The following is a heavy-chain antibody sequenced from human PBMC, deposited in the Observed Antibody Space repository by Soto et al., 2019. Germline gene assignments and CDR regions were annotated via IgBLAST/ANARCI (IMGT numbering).Heavy chain of an antibody. CDR3: ARDSSSTSDWFDP. CDR1: GYTFTSYG. V-gene: IGHV1-18*01. Sequence: GASVKVSCKASGYTFTSYGISWVRPATGQGLEWMGWIIAYNGNTNYAQKLQGRVTMTTDTSTSTAYMELRSLRSDDTAVDYCARDSSSTSDWFDPWGQGTLVTVS. D-gene: IGHD6-6*01. CDR2: IIAYNGNT. J-gene: IGHJ5*02.